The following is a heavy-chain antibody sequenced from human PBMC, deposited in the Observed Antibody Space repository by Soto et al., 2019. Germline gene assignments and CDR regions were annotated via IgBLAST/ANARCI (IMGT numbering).Heavy chain of an antibody. J-gene: IGHJ6*02. D-gene: IGHD3-16*02. Sequence: VASVKVSCKASGYTFTSYDINWVRQATGQGLEWMEWMNPNSGNTGYAQKFQGRVTMTRNTSISTAYMELSSLRSEDTAVYYCARGPYDYVWGSYRYIYYYYGMDVWGQGTTVTVSS. CDR2: MNPNSGNT. V-gene: IGHV1-8*01. CDR1: GYTFTSYD. CDR3: ARGPYDYVWGSYRYIYYYYGMDV.